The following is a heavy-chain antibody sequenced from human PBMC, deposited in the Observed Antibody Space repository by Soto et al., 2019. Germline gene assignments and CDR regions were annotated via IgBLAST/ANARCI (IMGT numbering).Heavy chain of an antibody. J-gene: IGHJ4*02. CDR3: ARDPIRGGVPYFFDF. Sequence: ASVKVSCKASGYTFTDYFVHWVRLAPGQGFEWMGWVNPDTGVATFPQKFQGRVTVTRDASINTDYMELTHLTSEDTGIYYCARDPIRGGVPYFFDFWGRGTQVTVSS. D-gene: IGHD3-16*01. V-gene: IGHV1-2*02. CDR2: VNPDTGVA. CDR1: GYTFTDYF.